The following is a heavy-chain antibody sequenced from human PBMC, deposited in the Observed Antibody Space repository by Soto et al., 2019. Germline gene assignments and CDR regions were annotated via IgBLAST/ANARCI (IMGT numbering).Heavy chain of an antibody. CDR2: ISGSGGST. CDR1: GFTFSTYA. V-gene: IGHV3-23*01. CDR3: AKDPRIGIAVAGVFDY. J-gene: IGHJ4*02. D-gene: IGHD6-19*01. Sequence: EVQLLESGGGLVQPGGSLRLSCAASGFTFSTYAMGWVRQAPGKGLEWVSAISGSGGSTYYADSVKGRFTISRDNSKNTLYLQMNSLRAEDTAVYYCAKDPRIGIAVAGVFDYWGQGTLVTVSS.